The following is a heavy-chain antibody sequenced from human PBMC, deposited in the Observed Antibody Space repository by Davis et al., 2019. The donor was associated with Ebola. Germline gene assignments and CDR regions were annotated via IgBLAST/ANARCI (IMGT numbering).Heavy chain of an antibody. Sequence: PGGFLRLSCAASGFTFSSFAMHWVRQAPGKGLEWVSVICGSGGGTYYADFVRGRFTISRDDSKNTLFLQMNSLTADDTAVYYCAKGNIASCYSRSDHWGQGTLVTVSP. CDR1: GFTFSSFA. D-gene: IGHD2-15*01. CDR2: ICGSGGGT. V-gene: IGHV3-23*01. CDR3: AKGNIASCYSRSDH. J-gene: IGHJ4*02.